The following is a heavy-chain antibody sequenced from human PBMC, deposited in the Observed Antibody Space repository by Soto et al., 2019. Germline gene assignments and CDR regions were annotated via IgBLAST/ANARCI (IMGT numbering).Heavy chain of an antibody. D-gene: IGHD6-13*01. J-gene: IGHJ3*02. CDR2: INWNGGST. CDR1: GFTFDDYG. V-gene: IGHV3-20*01. Sequence: GGSLRLSCAASGFTFDDYGMSWVRQAPGKGLEWVSGINWNGGSTGYADSVKGRFTISRDNAKNSLYLQMNSLRAEDTALYHCARDSRSSWRHDAFDIWGQGTMVTVSS. CDR3: ARDSRSSWRHDAFDI.